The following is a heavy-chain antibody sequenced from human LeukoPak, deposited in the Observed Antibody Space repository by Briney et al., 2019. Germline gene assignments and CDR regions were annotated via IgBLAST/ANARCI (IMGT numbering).Heavy chain of an antibody. V-gene: IGHV3-23*01. Sequence: GGSLRLSCAASGFTFNNYAMSWVRQAPGKGLEWVSAISGSGGSTYSADSVKGRFTISRDNSKNTLSLQMNSLRAEDTAVYYCAREGTAMTTYYAMDVWGQGTTVTVSS. D-gene: IGHD5-18*01. J-gene: IGHJ6*02. CDR3: AREGTAMTTYYAMDV. CDR2: ISGSGGST. CDR1: GFTFNNYA.